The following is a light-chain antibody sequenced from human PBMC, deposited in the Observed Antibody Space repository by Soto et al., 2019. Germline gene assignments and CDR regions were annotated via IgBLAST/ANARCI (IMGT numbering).Light chain of an antibody. CDR2: TAS. Sequence: IVMTQSPATLSVSPGETVTLSCRASQSVSSHLAWYQQKPGQAPRLLIYTASTRASGIPARFSGSGSGTEFTLTINSLQSEDSALYFCQPYNDWLTFGAGTKVDIK. CDR3: QPYNDWLT. V-gene: IGKV3-15*01. J-gene: IGKJ4*01. CDR1: QSVSSH.